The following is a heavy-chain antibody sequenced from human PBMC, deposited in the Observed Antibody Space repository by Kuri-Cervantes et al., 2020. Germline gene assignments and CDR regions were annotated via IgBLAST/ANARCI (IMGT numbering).Heavy chain of an antibody. D-gene: IGHD3-9*01. V-gene: IGHV1-18*01. CDR1: GYTFTTSS. J-gene: IGHJ6*02. Sequence: ASVKVSCKASGYTFTTSSISWVRQAPGQGLEWMGWMSTYNGNTNYAQKLQGRVTMTRDTSTSTAYLELSSLRSEDTAVYYCASLLTGYYRDGSDPSSYYYYYYGMDVWGQGTTVTVSS. CDR3: ASLLTGYYRDGSDPSSYYYYYYGMDV. CDR2: MSTYNGNT.